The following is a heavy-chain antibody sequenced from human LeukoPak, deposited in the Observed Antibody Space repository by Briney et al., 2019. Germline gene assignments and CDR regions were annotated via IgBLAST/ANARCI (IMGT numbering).Heavy chain of an antibody. CDR3: AKEVVVVAATNRYFDL. Sequence: SETLSLTCTVSGGSISSHYWSWIRQSPGKGLEWIGSIYYSGSTYYNPSLKSRVTISVDTSKNQFSLKLSSVTAADTAVYYCAKEVVVVAATNRYFDLWGRGTLVTVSS. D-gene: IGHD2-15*01. CDR1: GGSISSHY. J-gene: IGHJ2*01. V-gene: IGHV4-59*05. CDR2: IYYSGST.